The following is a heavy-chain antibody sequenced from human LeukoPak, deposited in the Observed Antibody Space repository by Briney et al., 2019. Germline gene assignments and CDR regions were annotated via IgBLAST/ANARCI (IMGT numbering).Heavy chain of an antibody. Sequence: PSETLSLTCTVSGGSISSSSYYWGWIRQPPGKGLEWIGSIYYSGSTYYNPSLKSRVTISVDTSKNQFSLKLSSVTAADTAVYYCARMKYYYDSSGYYYDAFDIWGQGTMVTVSS. V-gene: IGHV4-39*07. CDR3: ARMKYYYDSSGYYYDAFDI. CDR2: IYYSGST. J-gene: IGHJ3*02. D-gene: IGHD3-22*01. CDR1: GGSISSSSYY.